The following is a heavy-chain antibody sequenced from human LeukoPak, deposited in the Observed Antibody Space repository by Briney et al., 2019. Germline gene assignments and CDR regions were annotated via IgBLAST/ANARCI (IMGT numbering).Heavy chain of an antibody. D-gene: IGHD2-2*01. V-gene: IGHV3-30*02. J-gene: IGHJ6*04. Sequence: GGSLRLSCAASGFTFSSYGMHWVRQAPGKGLEWVAFIRYDGSNKYYADSVKGRFTISRDNSKNTLYLQMNSLRAEDTAMYYCAKDPKSGYCSSTSCRGPVNVWGKGTTVTVSS. CDR3: AKDPKSGYCSSTSCRGPVNV. CDR2: IRYDGSNK. CDR1: GFTFSSYG.